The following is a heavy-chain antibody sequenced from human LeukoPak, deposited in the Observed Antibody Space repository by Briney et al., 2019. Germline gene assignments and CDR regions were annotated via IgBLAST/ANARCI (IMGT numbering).Heavy chain of an antibody. CDR3: ARHEGYSSSSDY. V-gene: IGHV4-39*01. CDR2: IYYSGST. J-gene: IGHJ4*02. CDR1: GGSISSNSYY. Sequence: SETLSLTCAVSGGSISSNSYYWGWIRQPPGKGLEWIGSIYYSGSTYYNPSLKSRVTISVDTSKNQFSLKLSSVTAADTAVYYCARHEGYSSSSDYWGQGTLVTVSS. D-gene: IGHD6-13*01.